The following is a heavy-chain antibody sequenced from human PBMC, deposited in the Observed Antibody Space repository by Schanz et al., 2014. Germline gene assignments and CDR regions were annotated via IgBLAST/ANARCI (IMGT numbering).Heavy chain of an antibody. D-gene: IGHD1-20*01. Sequence: EVHLVESGGGLVQPGGSLRLSCAASGITFSRHAMSWVRQAPGKGLEWVSAISGSGDNTFYADSVKGRFTISRDNSKNTLYLQMYSLRGDDTAIYYCARRITGTHHNPYYHGMDVWGQGTTVTVSS. CDR3: ARRITGTHHNPYYHGMDV. CDR2: ISGSGDNT. J-gene: IGHJ6*02. CDR1: GITFSRHA. V-gene: IGHV3-23*04.